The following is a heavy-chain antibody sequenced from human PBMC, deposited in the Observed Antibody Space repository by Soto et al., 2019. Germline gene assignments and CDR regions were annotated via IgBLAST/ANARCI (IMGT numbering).Heavy chain of an antibody. CDR3: ARQNSAQMVRGDYFDY. V-gene: IGHV4-39*01. CDR1: GGSISSSSYY. CDR2: IYYSGST. Sequence: SETLSLTCTVSGGSISSSSYYWGWIRQPPGKGLEWIGSIYYSGSTYYNPSLKSRVTISVDTSKNQFSLKLSSVTAADTAVYYCARQNSAQMVRGDYFDYWGQGTLVTVSS. D-gene: IGHD3-10*01. J-gene: IGHJ4*02.